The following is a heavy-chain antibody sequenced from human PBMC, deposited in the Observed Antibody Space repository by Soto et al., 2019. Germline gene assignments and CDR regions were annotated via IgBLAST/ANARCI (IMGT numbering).Heavy chain of an antibody. CDR3: ARDLRATTVVTPA. J-gene: IGHJ3*01. V-gene: IGHV1-69*13. Sequence: GASVKVSCKASGGTFSSYAISWVRQAPGQGLEWMGGIIPIFGTANYAQKFQGRVTITADESTSTAYMELSSLRSEDTAVYYCARDLRATTVVTPAWGQGTMVTVSS. CDR1: GGTFSSYA. CDR2: IIPIFGTA. D-gene: IGHD4-17*01.